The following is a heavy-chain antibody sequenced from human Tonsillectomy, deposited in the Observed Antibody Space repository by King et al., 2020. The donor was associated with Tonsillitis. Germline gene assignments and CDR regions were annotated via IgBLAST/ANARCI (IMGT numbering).Heavy chain of an antibody. CDR2: IRYDESNK. D-gene: IGHD6-13*01. CDR3: AKDQGQQLVWDHDAFDI. CDR1: GFTFSSFG. Sequence: VQLVESGGGVVQPGGSLRLSCAASGFTFSSFGIHWVRQAPGKGLEWVAFIRYDESNKYYADFAKGRFTISRDNSKNTLHLQMNSLRAEDTAVYYCAKDQGQQLVWDHDAFDIWGQGTMVTVFS. V-gene: IGHV3-30*02. J-gene: IGHJ3*02.